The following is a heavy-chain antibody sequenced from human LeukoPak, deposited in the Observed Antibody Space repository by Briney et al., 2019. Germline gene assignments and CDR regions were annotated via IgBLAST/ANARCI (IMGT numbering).Heavy chain of an antibody. CDR1: GFTFSDYY. V-gene: IGHV3-11*01. D-gene: IGHD1-26*01. CDR2: ISSTGSPI. J-gene: IGHJ6*03. Sequence: GGSLRLSCAASGFTFSDYYMNWIRQAPGKGLEWVSYISSTGSPIYYTDSVKGRFTISRDNSKNTLYLQMNSLRAEDTAVYYCAKSVGSYYYYYMDVWGKGTTVTVSS. CDR3: AKSVGSYYYYYMDV.